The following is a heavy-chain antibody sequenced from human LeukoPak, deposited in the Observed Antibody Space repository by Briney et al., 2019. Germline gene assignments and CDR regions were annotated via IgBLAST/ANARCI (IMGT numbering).Heavy chain of an antibody. CDR2: IIPIFGTA. D-gene: IGHD3-16*01. V-gene: IGHV1-69*05. CDR3: ARQRQFDDAFDI. J-gene: IGHJ2*01. CDR1: GGTFSSYA. Sequence: ASVKVSCKASGGTFSSYAISWVRQAPGQGLEWMGGIIPIFGTANYAQKFQGRVTITTDESTSTAYMELSSLRSEDTALYYCARQRQFDDAFDIWGRGTLVTVSS.